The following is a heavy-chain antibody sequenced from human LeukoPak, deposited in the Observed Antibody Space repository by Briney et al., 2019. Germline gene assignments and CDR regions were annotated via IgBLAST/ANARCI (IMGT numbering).Heavy chain of an antibody. CDR1: GFTFSTSA. J-gene: IGHJ4*02. V-gene: IGHV3-7*01. CDR3: ARCHTIFGVV. Sequence: GGSLRLSCVASGFTFSTSAMSWVRQAPGKGLEWVANIKQDGSEKYYVDSVKGRFTISRDNAKNSLYLQMNSLRAEDTAVYYCARCHTIFGVVWGQGTLVTVSS. D-gene: IGHD3-3*01. CDR2: IKQDGSEK.